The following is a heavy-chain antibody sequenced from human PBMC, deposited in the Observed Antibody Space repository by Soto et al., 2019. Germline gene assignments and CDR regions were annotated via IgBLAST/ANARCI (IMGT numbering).Heavy chain of an antibody. CDR3: EVTTGY. CDR2: VSPENSNA. D-gene: IGHD1-1*01. CDR1: GYTFTDYD. Sequence: QVQVVQSRAEVKKPGASVKVSCKTSGYTFTDYDINWXRQAPGQGLEYMGWVSPENSNAGYAQQFRGRVSMTTNTIISTAYLELTDLRYEDTAVYYCEVTTGYWGQGTMVTVSS. V-gene: IGHV1-8*01. J-gene: IGHJ4*02.